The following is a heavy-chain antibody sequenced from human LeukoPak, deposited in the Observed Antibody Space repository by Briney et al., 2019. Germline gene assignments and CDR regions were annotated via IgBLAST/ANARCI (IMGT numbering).Heavy chain of an antibody. J-gene: IGHJ6*03. V-gene: IGHV3-23*01. CDR2: ISGSGGST. D-gene: IGHD4-11*01. CDR3: ARGVPKTSYYYYYMDV. Sequence: GGSLRLSCAASGFTFSSHAMSWVRQAPGKGLEWVSAISGSGGSTYSADSVKGRFTISRDNAKNSLYLQMNSLRAEDTAVYYCARGVPKTSYYYYYMDVWGKGTTVTVSS. CDR1: GFTFSSHA.